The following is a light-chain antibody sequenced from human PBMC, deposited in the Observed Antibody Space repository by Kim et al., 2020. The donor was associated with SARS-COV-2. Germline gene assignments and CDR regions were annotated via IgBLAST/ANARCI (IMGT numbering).Light chain of an antibody. CDR3: QKYNSAPWT. J-gene: IGKJ1*01. CDR1: QGISKS. V-gene: IGKV1-27*01. Sequence: ASVGCRLTITCRASQGISKSLAWYRQKPGKVPMLLIYGASTLRSGVPSRFRGSGSGTDFTLTISSLQPEDAATYYCQKYNSAPWTFGQGTKVDIK. CDR2: GAS.